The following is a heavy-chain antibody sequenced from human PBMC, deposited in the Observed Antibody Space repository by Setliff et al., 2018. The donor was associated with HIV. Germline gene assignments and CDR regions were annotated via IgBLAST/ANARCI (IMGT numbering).Heavy chain of an antibody. CDR1: GDSINNYY. CDR3: ERMVSDYIGHSDY. CDR2: VYSTGST. D-gene: IGHD3-16*01. J-gene: IGHJ4*02. Sequence: SETLSLTCTVSGDSINNYYWSWIRQPPGKGLEWIGYVYSTGSTNSKSSLKSRVTISVDTSKNQFSLRLRSVTASDTAVYYCERMVSDYIGHSDYWGQGTLVTVSS. V-gene: IGHV4-59*08.